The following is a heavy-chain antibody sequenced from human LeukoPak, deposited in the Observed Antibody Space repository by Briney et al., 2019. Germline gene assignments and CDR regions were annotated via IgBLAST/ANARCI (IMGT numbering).Heavy chain of an antibody. V-gene: IGHV3-21*01. CDR3: ARAERVYQLLSAPDY. Sequence: GGSLRLSCAASGFTFSTYSMNWVRQAPGKGLEWVSSITSSGSCTYYADSVKGRFAISRDNAKSSLYLQMNSLRAEDTAVYYCARAERVYQLLSAPDYCGQGTLVTVSS. J-gene: IGHJ4*02. CDR2: ITSSGSCT. D-gene: IGHD2-2*01. CDR1: GFTFSTYS.